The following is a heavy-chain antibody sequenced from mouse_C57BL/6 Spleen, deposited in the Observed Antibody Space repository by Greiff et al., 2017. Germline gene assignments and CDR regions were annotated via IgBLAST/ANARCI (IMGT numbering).Heavy chain of an antibody. CDR1: GYTFTSYW. V-gene: IGHV1-69*01. CDR2: IDPSDSYT. Sequence: QVQLQQPGAELVMPGASVKLSCKASGYTFTSYWMHWVKQRPGQGLEWIGEIDPSDSYTNYNQKFKGKSTLTVDKSSSTAYMQLSSLTSEDSAVYYCASRGYGYYFDYWGPGTTLTGSS. CDR3: ASRGYGYYFDY. D-gene: IGHD2-2*01. J-gene: IGHJ2*01.